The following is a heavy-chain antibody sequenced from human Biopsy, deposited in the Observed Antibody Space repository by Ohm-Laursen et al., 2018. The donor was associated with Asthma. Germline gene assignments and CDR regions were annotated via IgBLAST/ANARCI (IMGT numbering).Heavy chain of an antibody. D-gene: IGHD2-15*01. J-gene: IGHJ4*02. Sequence: GTLSLTCTVSGVSIRSCYWTWIRQPPGKGLEWIGNIHYSGSTYSNPSLKSRVTISVDTSKKRISLRLSSVIAADTAVYYCAGFCSGGNCPDHWGQGTLVTVSS. V-gene: IGHV4-59*01. CDR3: AGFCSGGNCPDH. CDR1: GVSIRSCY. CDR2: IHYSGST.